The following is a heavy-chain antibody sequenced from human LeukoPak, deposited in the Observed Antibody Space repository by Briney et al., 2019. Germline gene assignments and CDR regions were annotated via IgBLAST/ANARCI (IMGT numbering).Heavy chain of an antibody. CDR3: AGSQYSSSWYVY. Sequence: SETLSLTCTVSGGSLTSYYWSWIRQPAGKGLEWIGRIYTSGSTNYNPSLKSRVTMSVDTSKNQFSLKLSSVTAADTAVYYCAGSQYSSSWYVYWGQGTLVTVSS. J-gene: IGHJ4*02. D-gene: IGHD6-13*01. V-gene: IGHV4-4*07. CDR1: GGSLTSYY. CDR2: IYTSGST.